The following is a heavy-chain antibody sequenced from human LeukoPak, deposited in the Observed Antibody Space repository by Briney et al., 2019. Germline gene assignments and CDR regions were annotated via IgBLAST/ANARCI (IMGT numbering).Heavy chain of an antibody. V-gene: IGHV4-39*01. CDR3: ARQVGSSWYESAYCFDY. CDR1: GGSTRSSSYY. J-gene: IGHJ4*02. D-gene: IGHD6-13*01. CDR2: IYYSGST. Sequence: PSETPSLTCTLSGGSTRSSSYYSGCIRPPPGNGLEWIGSIYYSGSTSYNPSLKSRVTISVDTSKNQFSLKLSSVTAADTDVYYCARQVGSSWYESAYCFDYWGQGTLVTVSS.